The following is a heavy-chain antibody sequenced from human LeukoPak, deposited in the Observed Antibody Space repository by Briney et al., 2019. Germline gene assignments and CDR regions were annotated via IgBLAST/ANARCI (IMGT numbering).Heavy chain of an antibody. CDR2: INQDGSEK. J-gene: IGHJ4*02. Sequence: GGSLRLSCSASGFAFSSYWMSWVRQAPGRGLEWVANINQDGSEKYYVDSVKGRFTISRDNAKNSLYLQMNSLRAEDTAVYSCAIVSAAGSTVYWGQGTLVTVSS. CDR3: AIVSAAGSTVY. CDR1: GFAFSSYW. D-gene: IGHD6-13*01. V-gene: IGHV3-7*05.